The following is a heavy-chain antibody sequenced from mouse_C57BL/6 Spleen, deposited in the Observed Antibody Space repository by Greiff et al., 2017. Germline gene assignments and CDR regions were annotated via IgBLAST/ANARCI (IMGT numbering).Heavy chain of an antibody. V-gene: IGHV5-9-1*02. Sequence: EVKLVESGEGLVKPGGSLKLSCAAPGFTFSSYAMSWVRQTPEKRLEWVAYISSGGDYIYYADTVKGRFTISRDNARNTLYLQMSSLKSEDTAMYYCTRDPPYDYHYYAMDYWGQGTSVTVSS. CDR1: GFTFSSYA. CDR2: ISSGGDYI. D-gene: IGHD2-4*01. CDR3: TRDPPYDYHYYAMDY. J-gene: IGHJ4*01.